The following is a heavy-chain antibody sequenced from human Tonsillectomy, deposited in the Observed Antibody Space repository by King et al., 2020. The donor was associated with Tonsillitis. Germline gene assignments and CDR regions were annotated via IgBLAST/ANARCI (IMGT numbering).Heavy chain of an antibody. CDR3: ARDPHGISGMHDAFDI. V-gene: IGHV3-74*01. CDR2: IKTDGRGA. D-gene: IGHD3-3*01. J-gene: IGHJ3*02. CDR1: GFTFSTYW. Sequence: QLVQSGGGLVQPGGSLRLSCAASGFTFSTYWIHWFRQAPGKGLVWVSRIKTDGRGASYGDSVKGRFTVSGDNARNTVDLQMDSLGAVDTAEYYCARDPHGISGMHDAFDIWGQGAVVTVSS.